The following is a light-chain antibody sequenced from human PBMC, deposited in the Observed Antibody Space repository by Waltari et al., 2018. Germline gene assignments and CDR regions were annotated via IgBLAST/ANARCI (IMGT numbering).Light chain of an antibody. Sequence: QSVLTQPPSVSGAPGQRVTISCTGTSSNIGAGFEVFWYQQLPGSDPKLLIFASYKRSSGVPDRISGSTSGTSASLAITGLQAEDEADYYCQSYDSSLSGRVFGGGTRLTVL. J-gene: IGLJ3*02. CDR3: QSYDSSLSGRV. CDR1: SSNIGAGFE. CDR2: ASY. V-gene: IGLV1-40*01.